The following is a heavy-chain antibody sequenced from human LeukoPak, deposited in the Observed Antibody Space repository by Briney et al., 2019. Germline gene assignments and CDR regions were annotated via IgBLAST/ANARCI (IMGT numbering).Heavy chain of an antibody. CDR2: IRYDGSNK. CDR3: AKDPGLTTSYYYMDV. D-gene: IGHD4-17*01. CDR1: GFTFSSYG. V-gene: IGHV3-30*02. J-gene: IGHJ6*03. Sequence: GGSLRLSCAASGFTFSSYGMHWVRQAPGKGLEWVAFIRYDGSNKYYADSVKGRFTISRDNSKNTLYLQMNSLRAEDTAVYYCAKDPGLTTSYYYMDVWGKGTTVTISS.